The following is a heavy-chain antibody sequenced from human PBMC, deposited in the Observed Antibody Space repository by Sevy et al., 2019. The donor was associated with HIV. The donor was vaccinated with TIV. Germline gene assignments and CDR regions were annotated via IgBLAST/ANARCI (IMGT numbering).Heavy chain of an antibody. J-gene: IGHJ4*02. V-gene: IGHV3-7*01. Sequence: GGSLRLSCAASGFTLNSYWMSWVRQAPGKGLEWVANIKQDGSEKYYVDSVKGRFTISRDNAKNSLYLQMNSLRVEDTAAYYCARARAYYYDNSGYSFDYWGQGTLVTVSS. CDR3: ARARAYYYDNSGYSFDY. D-gene: IGHD3-22*01. CDR1: GFTLNSYW. CDR2: IKQDGSEK.